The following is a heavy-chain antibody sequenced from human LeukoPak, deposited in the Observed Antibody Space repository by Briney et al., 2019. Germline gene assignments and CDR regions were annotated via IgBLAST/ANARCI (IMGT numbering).Heavy chain of an antibody. D-gene: IGHD6-19*01. Sequence: KAGGFLRLSCAASGFTFSSYSMNWVRQAPGKGLEWVSSISSSNSYIYNADSVKGRFTISRDNAKNSLYLQMNSLRAEDTAVYYCARDQGLLVVAGRFGYWGQGTLVTVSS. J-gene: IGHJ4*02. V-gene: IGHV3-21*01. CDR3: ARDQGLLVVAGRFGY. CDR1: GFTFSSYS. CDR2: ISSSNSYI.